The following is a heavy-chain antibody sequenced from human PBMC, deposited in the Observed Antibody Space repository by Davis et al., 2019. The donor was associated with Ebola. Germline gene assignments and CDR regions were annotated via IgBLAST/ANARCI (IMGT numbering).Heavy chain of an antibody. V-gene: IGHV3-74*01. CDR2: INGDGSIT. D-gene: IGHD3-10*01. CDR3: ARSSYYGSASFAFDI. J-gene: IGHJ3*02. Sequence: GESLKISCKVSGVTFSSHWMHWVRQVPGEGLVWVSRINGDGSITNYADSVKGRFTISRDNAEYTLFLQMNDLRADDTAVYYCARSSYYGSASFAFDIWGQGTMVTVSS. CDR1: GVTFSSHW.